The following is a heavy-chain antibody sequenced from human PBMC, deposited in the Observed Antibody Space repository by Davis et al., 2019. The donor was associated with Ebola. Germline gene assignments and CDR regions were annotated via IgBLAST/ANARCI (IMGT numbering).Heavy chain of an antibody. D-gene: IGHD6-6*01. J-gene: IGHJ6*02. Sequence: GESLKISCAASGFTFDDYAMHWVRQAPGKGLEWVSLISGDGGSTYYADSVKGRFTISRDNSKNSLYLQMNSLRTEDTALYYCAKDQYSSSSVIYYYYGMDVWGQGTTVTVSS. CDR1: GFTFDDYA. CDR2: ISGDGGST. CDR3: AKDQYSSSSVIYYYYGMDV. V-gene: IGHV3-43*02.